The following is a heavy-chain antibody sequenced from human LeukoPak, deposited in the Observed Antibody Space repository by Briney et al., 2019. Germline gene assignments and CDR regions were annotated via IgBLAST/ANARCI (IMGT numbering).Heavy chain of an antibody. CDR1: GFTFSSYS. J-gene: IGHJ4*02. CDR2: ISSGSTYI. D-gene: IGHD6-13*01. CDR3: ARAGSSSWYMMVDYFDY. V-gene: IGHV3-21*01. Sequence: GGSLRLSCVASGFTFSSYSMNWVRQAPGEGLEWVSSISSGSTYICYADSVKGRFTISRDNAKNSLYLQMNSLRAEDTAVYYCARAGSSSWYMMVDYFDYWGQGTLVTVSS.